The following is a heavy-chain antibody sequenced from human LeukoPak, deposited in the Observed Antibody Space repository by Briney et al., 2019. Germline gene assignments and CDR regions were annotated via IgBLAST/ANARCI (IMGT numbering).Heavy chain of an antibody. V-gene: IGHV3-48*01. J-gene: IGHJ6*03. D-gene: IGHD3-10*01. CDR3: ARVRGDPPRIIYMDV. CDR1: GFTFSSYN. Sequence: GGSLRLSCAASGFTFSSYNINWVRQAPGKGLEWVSYISSSSSTIYYADSVKGRFTISRDNAKNSLYLQMNSLRAEDTAVYYCARVRGDPPRIIYMDVWGKGTTVTVSS. CDR2: ISSSSSTI.